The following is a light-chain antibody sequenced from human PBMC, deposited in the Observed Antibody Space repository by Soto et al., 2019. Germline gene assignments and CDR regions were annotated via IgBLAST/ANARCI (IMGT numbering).Light chain of an antibody. CDR1: QTISSW. CDR3: QQYGSSPWT. J-gene: IGKJ1*01. CDR2: GTS. V-gene: IGKV1-5*01. Sequence: DIQMTQSPSTLSGSVGDRVTITCRASQTISSWLAWYQQKPGKAPKLLIYGTSNRATGIPDRFSGSGSGTDFTLTISRLEPEDFVIYYCQQYGSSPWTFGQGTKVDIK.